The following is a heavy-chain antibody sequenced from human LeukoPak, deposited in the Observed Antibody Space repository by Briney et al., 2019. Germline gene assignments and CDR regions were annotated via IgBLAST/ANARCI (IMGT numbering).Heavy chain of an antibody. Sequence: PGGSLRLSCADSGFLFSDFIDHTMVWVRQAPGKELEWVSYISSSSTSISYADSVRGRFSISRDNAQRSLYLHMNSLRDEDTAVYYCAREFSVVGNFDYWGQGTLVIVSS. CDR3: AREFSVVGNFDY. CDR2: ISSSSTSI. D-gene: IGHD2-21*01. CDR1: GFLFSDFIDHT. V-gene: IGHV3-21*01. J-gene: IGHJ4*02.